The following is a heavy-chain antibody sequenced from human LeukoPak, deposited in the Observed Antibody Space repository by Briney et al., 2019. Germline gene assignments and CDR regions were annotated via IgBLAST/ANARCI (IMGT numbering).Heavy chain of an antibody. D-gene: IGHD6-13*01. Sequence: GGSLRLSCAASGFTFSSYEMNWVRQAPGKGLEWVSYISSSGSTIYYADSVKGRFTISRDNAKNSLYLQMNSLRAEDTAVYYCARLPGYSSSWWGTDYWGQGTLVTVSS. V-gene: IGHV3-48*03. CDR2: ISSSGSTI. CDR1: GFTFSSYE. J-gene: IGHJ4*02. CDR3: ARLPGYSSSWWGTDY.